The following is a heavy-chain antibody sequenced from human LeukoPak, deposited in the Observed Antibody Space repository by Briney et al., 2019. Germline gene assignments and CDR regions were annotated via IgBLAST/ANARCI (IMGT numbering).Heavy chain of an antibody. CDR1: GVSISSYY. J-gene: IGHJ4*02. CDR3: ASTSGGSGSYYNAVDY. CDR2: IYTSGST. Sequence: PSETLSLTCTVSGVSISSYYWSWIRQPAGKGLEWIGRIYTSGSTNYNPSLKSRVTMSVDTSKNQFSLKLSSVTAADTAVYYCASTSGGSGSYYNAVDYWGQGTLVTVSS. V-gene: IGHV4-4*07. D-gene: IGHD3-10*01.